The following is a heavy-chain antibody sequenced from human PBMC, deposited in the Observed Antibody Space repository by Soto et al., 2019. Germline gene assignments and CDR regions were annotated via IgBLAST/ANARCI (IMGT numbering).Heavy chain of an antibody. V-gene: IGHV3-23*01. CDR2: MGTGFDT. J-gene: IGHJ5*02. CDR1: GFTFNKYA. D-gene: IGHD3-3*01. CDR3: ANVMILRFSEWSTLDDP. Sequence: PGGSLRLSCVASGFTFNKYAITLVRPAPGEGLEWFSTMGTGFDTFYADSVKGRFTISRENSKNTVFMKMNTLRAEDTAIFYCANVMILRFSEWSTLDDPWGQGTLVTVSS.